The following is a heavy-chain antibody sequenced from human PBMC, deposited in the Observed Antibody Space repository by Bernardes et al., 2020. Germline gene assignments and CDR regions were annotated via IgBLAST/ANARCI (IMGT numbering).Heavy chain of an antibody. CDR1: GITSTDYG. J-gene: IGHJ5*02. Sequence: GESLGLSCAASGITSTDYGMSWVRQAPGKGLEWVSGINWSGDGRGYADSVKGRFTISRDNAKNSLYLQMNSLRAEDTALYHCARGGYYGSGSPNWFDPWGQGTLVTVSS. CDR2: INWSGDGR. V-gene: IGHV3-20*01. D-gene: IGHD3-10*01. CDR3: ARGGYYGSGSPNWFDP.